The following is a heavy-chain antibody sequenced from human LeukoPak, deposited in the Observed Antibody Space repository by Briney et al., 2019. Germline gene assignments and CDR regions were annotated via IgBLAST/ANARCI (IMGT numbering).Heavy chain of an antibody. CDR2: IYYNGST. Sequence: PSETLSLTCTVSGGSLSSSSYCWGWLRQPPGKGWEWIGSIYYNGSTYYNQSLKRRATISVDTSKNQFSLKLSSVAAADSAVYYCAREVPRVGFDLWGQGTMVSVSS. J-gene: IGHJ3*01. V-gene: IGHV4-39*02. CDR3: AREVPRVGFDL. D-gene: IGHD3-10*01. CDR1: GGSLSSSSYC.